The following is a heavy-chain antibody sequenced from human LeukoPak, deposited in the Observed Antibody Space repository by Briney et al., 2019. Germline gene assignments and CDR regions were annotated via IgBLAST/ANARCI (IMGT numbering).Heavy chain of an antibody. CDR2: ISSSSSYI. CDR1: GFTFSSYS. Sequence: GGSLRLSCAASGFTFSSYSMNWVRQAPGKGLEWVSSISSSSSYIYYADSVKGRFTISRDNAKNPLYLQMNSLRAEDTAVYYCARDRPDCSGGSCHHPFDYWGQGTLVTVSS. J-gene: IGHJ4*02. D-gene: IGHD2-15*01. V-gene: IGHV3-21*01. CDR3: ARDRPDCSGGSCHHPFDY.